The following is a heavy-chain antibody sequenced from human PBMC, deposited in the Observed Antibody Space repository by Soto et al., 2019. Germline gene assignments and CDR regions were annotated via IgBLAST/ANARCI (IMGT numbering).Heavy chain of an antibody. CDR2: IIPIFGTA. V-gene: IGHV1-69*01. CDR3: AREGASGSHIGY. CDR1: GGTFSSYA. Sequence: QVQLVQSGAEVKKPGSSVKVSCKASGGTFSSYAISWVRQAPGQGLEWMGGIIPIFGTANYAQKFQGRVTMTADESTSTAYMELSSMRSEGTAVYYCAREGASGSHIGYWGQGTLVTVSS. D-gene: IGHD3-22*01. J-gene: IGHJ4*02.